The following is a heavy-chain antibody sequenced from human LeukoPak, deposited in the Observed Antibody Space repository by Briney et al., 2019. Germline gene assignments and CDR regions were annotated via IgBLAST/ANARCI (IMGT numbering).Heavy chain of an antibody. CDR3: ARGSCSSTSCGRNWLDP. V-gene: IGHV4-34*01. D-gene: IGHD2-2*01. Sequence: PSETLSLTCAVYGGSFSGYYWSWIRQPPGKGLEWIGEINHSGSTNYNPSLKSRVTISVDTSKNQFSLKLSSVTAADTAVYYCARGSCSSTSCGRNWLDPWGQGTLVTVSS. CDR2: INHSGST. J-gene: IGHJ5*02. CDR1: GGSFSGYY.